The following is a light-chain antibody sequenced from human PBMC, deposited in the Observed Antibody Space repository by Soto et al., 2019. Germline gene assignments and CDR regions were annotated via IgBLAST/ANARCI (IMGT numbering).Light chain of an antibody. J-gene: IGKJ1*01. CDR2: DVS. Sequence: DIQMTQSPSTLSAFVGDRLTITCRASQSLGRWLAWYQQKPGKAPKLLIYDVSNLESGVPSRFSGSGSGTEFTLSISSLQPDDSASYYCQQYYSYPWTFGQWTKVEV. CDR3: QQYYSYPWT. V-gene: IGKV1-5*01. CDR1: QSLGRW.